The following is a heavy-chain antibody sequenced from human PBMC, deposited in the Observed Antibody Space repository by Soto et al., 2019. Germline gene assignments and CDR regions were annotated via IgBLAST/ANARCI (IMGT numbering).Heavy chain of an antibody. J-gene: IGHJ6*02. CDR3: ARTTTVTTFGMDV. D-gene: IGHD4-17*01. V-gene: IGHV3-30-3*01. Sequence: PVGSLRLTCAASVFTFSRYAMHWVRQAPVKGLEWVAVISYDGSNKYYADSVKGRFTISRDNSKNTLYLQMNSLRAEDTAVYYCARTTTVTTFGMDVWGQGTTVTGSS. CDR2: ISYDGSNK. CDR1: VFTFSRYA.